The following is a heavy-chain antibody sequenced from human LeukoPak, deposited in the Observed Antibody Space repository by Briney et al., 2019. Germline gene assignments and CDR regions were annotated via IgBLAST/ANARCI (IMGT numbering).Heavy chain of an antibody. D-gene: IGHD2-2*01. V-gene: IGHV1-18*01. J-gene: IGHJ5*02. CDR2: ISAYNGNT. CDR3: ARTAECSSTSCPEGWFEP. Sequence: ASVKVSCKASGYTFTSYGISWVRQARGQGLEWMGWISAYNGNTNYAKKLQGRVTMTTDTSTSTAYMELRSLRSDDTAVYYCARTAECSSTSCPEGWFEPWGQGTMVTVSS. CDR1: GYTFTSYG.